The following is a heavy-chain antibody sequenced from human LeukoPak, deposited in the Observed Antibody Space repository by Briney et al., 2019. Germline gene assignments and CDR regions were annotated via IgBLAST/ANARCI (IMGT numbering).Heavy chain of an antibody. CDR2: IWYDGSNK. Sequence: GGSLRLSCAASGFTFSSYGMHWVRQAPGKGLEWVAVIWYDGSNKHYADSVKGRFTISRDNSKNTLYLQMNSLRAEDTAVYYCASTSGWYEPIDYWGQGTLVTVSS. V-gene: IGHV3-33*01. CDR1: GFTFSSYG. D-gene: IGHD6-19*01. J-gene: IGHJ4*02. CDR3: ASTSGWYEPIDY.